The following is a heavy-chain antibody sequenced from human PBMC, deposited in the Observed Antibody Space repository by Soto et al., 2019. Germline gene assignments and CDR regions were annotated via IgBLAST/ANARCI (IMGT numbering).Heavy chain of an antibody. CDR1: GFTFSSYS. CDR3: ARDRSYYDSSGYYPFDY. J-gene: IGHJ4*02. CDR2: ISSSSSTI. Sequence: PGGSLRLSCAASGFTFSSYSMNWVRQAPGKGLEWVSYISSSSSTIYYADSVKGRFTISRDNAKNSLYLQMNSLRDEDTAVYYCARDRSYYDSSGYYPFDYWGQGTLVTVSS. D-gene: IGHD3-22*01. V-gene: IGHV3-48*02.